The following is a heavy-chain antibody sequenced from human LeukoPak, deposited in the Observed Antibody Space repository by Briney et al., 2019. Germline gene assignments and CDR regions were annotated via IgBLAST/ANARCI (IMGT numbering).Heavy chain of an antibody. Sequence: SETLSLTCTVSGDSISSGDYYWSWIRQPPGKGLEWIGYIYYSGSTYYNPSLKSRVTISIDTFKNQFSLKLSSVTAADTAVYYCAREPSVRSGVIDYWGQGTLVTVSS. J-gene: IGHJ4*02. CDR3: AREPSVRSGVIDY. D-gene: IGHD3-10*01. CDR1: GDSISSGDYY. CDR2: IYYSGST. V-gene: IGHV4-30-4*08.